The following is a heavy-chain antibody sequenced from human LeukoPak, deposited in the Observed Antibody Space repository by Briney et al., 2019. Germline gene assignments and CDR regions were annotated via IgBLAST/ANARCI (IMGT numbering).Heavy chain of an antibody. CDR1: GFTVSSNY. CDR2: ISGSGGST. D-gene: IGHD4-11*01. CDR3: ANENRGNYPTDASY. J-gene: IGHJ4*02. Sequence: GGSLRLSCAASGFTVSSNYMSWVRQAPGKGLEWVSAISGSGGSTYYADSVKGRFTISRDNSKNTLYLQMNSLRAEDTAVYYCANENRGNYPTDASYWGQGTLVTVSS. V-gene: IGHV3-23*01.